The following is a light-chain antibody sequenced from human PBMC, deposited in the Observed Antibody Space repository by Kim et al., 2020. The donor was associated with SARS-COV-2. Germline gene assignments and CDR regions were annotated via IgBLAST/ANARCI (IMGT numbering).Light chain of an antibody. CDR2: KDH. CDR3: QAWDSSTHNYV. Sequence: PGQTARIAGSGYKLEDKYVSWYQQMPGQSPVVVIYKDHQRPSGIPERFSGSNSGNPATLTISGTQAMDEADYYCQAWDSSTHNYVFGAGTKVTVL. J-gene: IGLJ1*01. V-gene: IGLV3-1*01. CDR1: KLEDKY.